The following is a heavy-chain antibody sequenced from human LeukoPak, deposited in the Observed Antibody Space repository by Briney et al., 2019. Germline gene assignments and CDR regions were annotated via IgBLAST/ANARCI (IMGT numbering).Heavy chain of an antibody. D-gene: IGHD4-17*01. Sequence: SETLSLTCTVSGASIIGPKWWNWVRRSPGKGMEWIGEIFHSGSTHYNPSLKSRVTITVDTSKNQFSLKLSSVTAADTAVYYCASYYGDYVARWFDPWGQGTLVTVSS. V-gene: IGHV4-4*02. CDR3: ASYYGDYVARWFDP. CDR1: GASIIGPKW. J-gene: IGHJ5*02. CDR2: IFHSGST.